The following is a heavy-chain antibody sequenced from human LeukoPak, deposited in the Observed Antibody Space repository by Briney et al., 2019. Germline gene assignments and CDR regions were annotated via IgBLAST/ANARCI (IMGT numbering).Heavy chain of an antibody. CDR1: GFTFSSYG. D-gene: IGHD1-26*01. CDR2: ISYDGSNK. Sequence: GGSLRLSCAASGFASGFTFSSYGMHWVRQAPGKGLEWVAVISYDGSNKYYADSVRGRFTISRDNSKNTLYLQMNSLRAEDTAVYYCARPGYSGSFDYWGQGTLVTVSS. J-gene: IGHJ4*02. V-gene: IGHV3-30*03. CDR3: ARPGYSGSFDY.